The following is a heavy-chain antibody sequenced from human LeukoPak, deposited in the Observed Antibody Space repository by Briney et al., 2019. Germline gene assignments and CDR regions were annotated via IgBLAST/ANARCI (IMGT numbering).Heavy chain of an antibody. D-gene: IGHD5-18*01. CDR3: ARVGPLYSYGPNWFDP. V-gene: IGHV1-18*01. Sequence: ASVKVSCKASGYTFTSYGISWVRQAPGQGLDWMGWISAYNGNTNYAQKLQGRVTMTTDTSTSTAYMELRSMRSDDTAVYYCARVGPLYSYGPNWFDPWGQGTLVTVSS. CDR1: GYTFTSYG. CDR2: ISAYNGNT. J-gene: IGHJ5*02.